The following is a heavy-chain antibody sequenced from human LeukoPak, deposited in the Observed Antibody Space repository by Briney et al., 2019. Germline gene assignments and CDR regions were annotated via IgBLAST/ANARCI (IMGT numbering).Heavy chain of an antibody. Sequence: GASVKVSCKASGHTLTDYHIHWVRQAPGQGLEWMGWIKPNSGVTNYEQKFQGRVTMTRDTSINTAYMDLSSLESDDTAVYYCARGPRGSGWAHDAFDIWGQGTMVTVSS. CDR3: ARGPRGSGWAHDAFDI. CDR2: IKPNSGVT. CDR1: GHTLTDYH. D-gene: IGHD6-19*01. V-gene: IGHV1-2*02. J-gene: IGHJ3*02.